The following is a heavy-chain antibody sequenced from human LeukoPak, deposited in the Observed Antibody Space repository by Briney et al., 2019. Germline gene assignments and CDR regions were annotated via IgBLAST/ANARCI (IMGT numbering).Heavy chain of an antibody. CDR3: AREGQFYPSDN. J-gene: IGHJ4*02. D-gene: IGHD3-16*02. V-gene: IGHV3-21*01. CDR2: ISSSSSDI. Sequence: PGGSLRLSCAASGFTFSSYGMHWVRQAPGKGLEWVSSISSSSSDIYYADSVKGRFTTSRDNAKNSLYLQMNSLRAEDTAVYYCAREGQFYPSDNWGQGTLVTVSS. CDR1: GFTFSSYG.